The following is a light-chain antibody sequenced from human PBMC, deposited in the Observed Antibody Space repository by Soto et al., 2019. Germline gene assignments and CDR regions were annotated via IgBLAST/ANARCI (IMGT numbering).Light chain of an antibody. CDR2: GNS. V-gene: IGLV1-40*01. Sequence: QSVLPQPPSVSGAPGQRVTISCTGSSSNIGAGYDVHWYQQLPGTAPKLLIYGNSNRPSGVPDRFSGSKSGTSAFLAITGLQAEDEADYYCQSYDSSLSGYVFGTGTKVTVL. CDR1: SSNIGAGYD. J-gene: IGLJ1*01. CDR3: QSYDSSLSGYV.